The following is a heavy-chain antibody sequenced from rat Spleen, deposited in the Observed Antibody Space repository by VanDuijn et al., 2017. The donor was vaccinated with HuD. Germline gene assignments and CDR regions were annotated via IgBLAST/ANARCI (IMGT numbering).Heavy chain of an antibody. CDR1: GFTFNNYW. V-gene: IGHV5-31*01. CDR2: ITHNDGST. J-gene: IGHJ2*01. CDR3: ARRATYYFDY. Sequence: EVQLVESGGGLVQPGRSLKLSCVASGFTFNNYWMTWIRQAPGKGLEWVATITHNDGSTYYRDSVKGRFTISRDNAKSTLYLQMDSLRSEDTATYYCARRATYYFDYWGQGVMVTVSS. D-gene: IGHD1-10*01.